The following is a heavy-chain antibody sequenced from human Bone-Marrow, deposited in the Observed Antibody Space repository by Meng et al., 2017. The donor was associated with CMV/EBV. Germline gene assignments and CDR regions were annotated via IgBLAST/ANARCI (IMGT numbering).Heavy chain of an antibody. D-gene: IGHD6-13*01. V-gene: IGHV1-69*05. CDR3: ARGVKGYSSSWAPSESYYGMDV. CDR1: GDTFISYA. Sequence: SVKVSCKTSGDTFISYAINWVRQAPGQGLEWMGEIIPIFGTANYAQKFQGRVTITTDESTSTAYMELSSLRSEDTAVYYCARGVKGYSSSWAPSESYYGMDVWGQGTTVTVSS. CDR2: IIPIFGTA. J-gene: IGHJ6*02.